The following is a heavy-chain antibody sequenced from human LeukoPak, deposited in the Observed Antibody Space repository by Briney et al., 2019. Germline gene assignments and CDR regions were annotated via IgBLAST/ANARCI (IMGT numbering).Heavy chain of an antibody. J-gene: IGHJ4*02. CDR3: AINWNYGGYFDY. CDR2: INPSGGST. V-gene: IGHV1-46*01. CDR1: GYTFTSYY. D-gene: IGHD1-7*01. Sequence: ASVKVSCKASGYTFTSYYMHWVRQAPGQGLEWMGIINPSGGSTSYAQKFQGRVTMTRDTSISTAYMELSRLRSDDTAVYYCAINWNYGGYFDYWGQGTLVTVSS.